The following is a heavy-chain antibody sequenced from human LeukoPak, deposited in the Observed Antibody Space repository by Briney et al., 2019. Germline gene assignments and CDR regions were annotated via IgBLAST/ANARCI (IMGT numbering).Heavy chain of an antibody. CDR3: ARLEYSGSYYWFDR. Sequence: SETLSLTCTVSGGSISSHNSCWVRHRPGQGLEWIGYIYNSGSTNYNPPLKSRVTISVATSKNQSSLNLTSVTAADTATYRCARLEYSGSYYWFDRWGQGTLVTVSS. D-gene: IGHD1-26*01. V-gene: IGHV4-59*11. J-gene: IGHJ5*02. CDR2: IYNSGST. CDR1: GGSISSHN.